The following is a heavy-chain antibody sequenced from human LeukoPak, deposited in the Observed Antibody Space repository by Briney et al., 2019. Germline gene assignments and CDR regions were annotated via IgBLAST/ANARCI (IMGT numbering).Heavy chain of an antibody. D-gene: IGHD3-22*01. CDR3: ARGEVVIPD. CDR2: ISYDGGNK. V-gene: IGHV3-30*03. J-gene: IGHJ4*02. CDR1: GFTFSSYG. Sequence: GGSLRLSCAASGFTFSSYGMHWVRRAPGKGLEWVAVISYDGGNKYYADSVKGRFTISRDNSKNTLYLQMNSLRAEDTAVYYCARGEVVIPDWGQGTLVTVSS.